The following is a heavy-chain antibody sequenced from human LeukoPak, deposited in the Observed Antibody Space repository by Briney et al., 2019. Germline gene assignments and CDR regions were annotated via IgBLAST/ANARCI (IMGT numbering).Heavy chain of an antibody. CDR2: IYYSGST. V-gene: IGHV4-61*01. CDR3: AYNFDY. CDR1: GGSISSGSYY. J-gene: IGHJ4*02. Sequence: SETLSLTCTVSGGSISSGSYYWSWIRQPPGKGLEWIGYIYYSGSTNYNPSLKSRVTISVDTSKNQFSLKLSSVTAADTAVYYCAYNFDYWGQGTLVTVSS.